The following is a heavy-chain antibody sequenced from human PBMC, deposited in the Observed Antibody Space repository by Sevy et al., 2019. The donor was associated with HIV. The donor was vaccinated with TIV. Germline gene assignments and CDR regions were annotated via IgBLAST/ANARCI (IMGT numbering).Heavy chain of an antibody. D-gene: IGHD6-13*01. Sequence: ASVKVSCKASGYTFTSYAMHWVRQAPGQRLEWMGWINAGNGNTKYSQKFKGRVTITRDTSASTAYMELSSLRSEDTAVYYCARDVLDSSSWYNDYWGQGTLVTVSS. J-gene: IGHJ4*02. CDR3: ARDVLDSSSWYNDY. V-gene: IGHV1-3*01. CDR1: GYTFTSYA. CDR2: INAGNGNT.